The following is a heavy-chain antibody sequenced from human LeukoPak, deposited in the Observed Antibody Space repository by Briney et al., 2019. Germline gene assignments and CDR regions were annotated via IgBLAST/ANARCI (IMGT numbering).Heavy chain of an antibody. CDR2: IYYSGST. V-gene: IGHV4-39*01. D-gene: IGHD1-26*01. CDR1: GGSISSSSYY. CDR3: ATTVDSGSYLFDY. Sequence: SETLSLTCTVSGGSISSSSYYWGWIRQPPGKGLEWIGSIYYSGSTYYNPSLKSRLTISVDTSKNQFSLKLSSVTAADTAVYYCATTVDSGSYLFDYWGQGTLVTVSS. J-gene: IGHJ4*02.